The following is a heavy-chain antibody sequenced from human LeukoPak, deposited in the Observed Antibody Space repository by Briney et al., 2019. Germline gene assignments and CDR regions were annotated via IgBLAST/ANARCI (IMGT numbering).Heavy chain of an antibody. D-gene: IGHD2-21*02. CDR1: VGSIRSSSYF. CDR2: IFLSGRT. Sequence: SETLSLTCNVSVGSIRSSSYFWAWIRQPRGRGLEWIGTIFLSGRTYYNPSLNSRLTISIDTSKTQFSLKMTSVPAADTAVCYCATPTCGGDCPPFFHIWGQGKMVTVSS. V-gene: IGHV4-39*01. CDR3: ATPTCGGDCPPFFHI. J-gene: IGHJ3*02.